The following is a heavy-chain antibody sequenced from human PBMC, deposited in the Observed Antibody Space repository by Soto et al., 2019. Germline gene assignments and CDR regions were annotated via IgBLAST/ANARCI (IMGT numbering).Heavy chain of an antibody. D-gene: IGHD6-13*01. Sequence: PSETLSLTCTVSGGSISSGGYYWSWIRQHPGKGLEWIGYIYYSGSTYYNPSLKSRVTISVDTSKNQFSLKLSSVTAADTAVYYCARAAAAGNYYYYYGMDVWGQGTTVTVSS. CDR3: ARAAAAGNYYYYYGMDV. V-gene: IGHV4-31*03. J-gene: IGHJ6*02. CDR2: IYYSGST. CDR1: GGSISSGGYY.